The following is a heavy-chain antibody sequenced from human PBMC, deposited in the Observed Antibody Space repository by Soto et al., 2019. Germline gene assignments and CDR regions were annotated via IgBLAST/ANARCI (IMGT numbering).Heavy chain of an antibody. J-gene: IGHJ4*02. CDR3: AKEYDYYDSTGYFDY. CDR1: GFTCSSYG. V-gene: IGHV3-30*18. D-gene: IGHD3-22*01. CDR2: ISYDGSNK. Sequence: QVQLVESGGGVVQPGRSLRLSCAASGFTCSSYGMHWVRQAPGKGLEWVAVISYDGSNKYYADSVKGRFTISRDNSKNTLYLQMNSLRAEDTAVYYCAKEYDYYDSTGYFDYWGQGTLVTVSS.